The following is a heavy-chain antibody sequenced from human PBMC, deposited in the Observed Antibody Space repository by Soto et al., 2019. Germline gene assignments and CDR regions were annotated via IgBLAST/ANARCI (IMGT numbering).Heavy chain of an antibody. CDR1: GGTFSRYT. Sequence: SVKVSCKASGGTFSRYTSTGVRQAPGQGLEWMGGITPMFGTPNYAQKFQGRVTITADESTSTAYMELSILRSEDTAMYYCARDGTLYERSDYYYLYLGQGTLVTVSS. CDR3: ARDGTLYERSDYYYLY. J-gene: IGHJ4*02. D-gene: IGHD3-22*01. V-gene: IGHV1-69*13. CDR2: ITPMFGTP.